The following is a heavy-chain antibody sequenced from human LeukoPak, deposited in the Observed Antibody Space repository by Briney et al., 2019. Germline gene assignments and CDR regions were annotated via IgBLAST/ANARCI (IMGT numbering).Heavy chain of an antibody. J-gene: IGHJ6*02. CDR3: ASSGRYCSGGSCYLLDYYYYGMDV. CDR2: ISYDGSNK. CDR1: GFTFSSYA. Sequence: GGSLRLSCAASGFTFSSYAMHWVRQAPGKGLEWVAVISYDGSNKYYADSVKGRFTISRDNAKNSLYLQMNSLRVEDTAVYYRASSGRYCSGGSCYLLDYYYYGMDVWGQGTTVTVSS. D-gene: IGHD2-15*01. V-gene: IGHV3-30-3*01.